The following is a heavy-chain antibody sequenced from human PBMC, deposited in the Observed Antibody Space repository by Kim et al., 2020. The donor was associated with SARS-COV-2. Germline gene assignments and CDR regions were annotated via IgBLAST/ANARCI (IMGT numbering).Heavy chain of an antibody. D-gene: IGHD1-26*01. CDR3: ARAPARGELNWFDP. Sequence: AQKFQGRVTMTRDTSTSTVYMELSSLRSEDTAVYYCARAPARGELNWFDPWGQGTLVTVSS. V-gene: IGHV1-46*01. J-gene: IGHJ5*02.